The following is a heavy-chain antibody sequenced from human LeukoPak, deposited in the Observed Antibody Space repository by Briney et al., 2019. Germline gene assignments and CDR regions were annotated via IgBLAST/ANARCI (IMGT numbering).Heavy chain of an antibody. J-gene: IGHJ4*02. CDR2: MYIGGNT. Sequence: GSLRLSCAASGFSVSSSYMAWVRQAPGKGLEWGSIMYIGGNTFHADSVKGRFTISRDNSKNTLYLQMNSLTAEDTAVYYCARGYCYNGNCPFAFDSWGQGTLVTVSS. V-gene: IGHV3-66*02. D-gene: IGHD2-8*01. CDR1: GFSVSSSY. CDR3: ARGYCYNGNCPFAFDS.